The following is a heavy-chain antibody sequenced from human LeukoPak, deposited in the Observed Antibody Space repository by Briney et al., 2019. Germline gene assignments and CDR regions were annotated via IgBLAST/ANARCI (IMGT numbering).Heavy chain of an antibody. Sequence: GGSLRLSCAASGFTFSSYAMSWVRQAPGKGLEWVSAISGSGGSTYYADSVKGRFTISRDNSKNTMYLQMNSLRAEDTAVYYCAKGRWGVQNNWFDPWGQGTLVTVSS. V-gene: IGHV3-23*01. J-gene: IGHJ5*02. D-gene: IGHD3-10*01. CDR1: GFTFSSYA. CDR2: ISGSGGST. CDR3: AKGRWGVQNNWFDP.